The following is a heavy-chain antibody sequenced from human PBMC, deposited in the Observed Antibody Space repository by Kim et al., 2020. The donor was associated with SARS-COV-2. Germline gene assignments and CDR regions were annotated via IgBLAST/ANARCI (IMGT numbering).Heavy chain of an antibody. CDR3: AKGPYGVGDYVPFDY. Sequence: GGSLRLSCAASGFTFNNCVMSWVRQAPGKGLEWVSGISGSAGSTHYADSVKGRITISKDNSKNTLYLHMNSLRAEDTAVYYCAKGPYGVGDYVPFDYWGQGTLVTVSS. D-gene: IGHD4-17*01. CDR2: ISGSAGST. CDR1: GFTFNNCV. J-gene: IGHJ4*02. V-gene: IGHV3-23*01.